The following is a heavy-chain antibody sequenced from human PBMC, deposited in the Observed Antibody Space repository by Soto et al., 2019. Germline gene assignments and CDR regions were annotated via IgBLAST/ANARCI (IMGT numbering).Heavy chain of an antibody. CDR3: ARHESITMVRGEAFPFDP. D-gene: IGHD3-10*01. CDR1: GGSISSSSYY. J-gene: IGHJ5*02. CDR2: IYYSGST. Sequence: PSETLSLTCTVSGGSISSSSYYWGWIRQPPGKGLEWIGSIYYSGSTYYNPSLKSRVTISVDTSKNQFSLKLSSVTAADTAVYYCARHESITMVRGEAFPFDPWGQGTLVTVSS. V-gene: IGHV4-39*01.